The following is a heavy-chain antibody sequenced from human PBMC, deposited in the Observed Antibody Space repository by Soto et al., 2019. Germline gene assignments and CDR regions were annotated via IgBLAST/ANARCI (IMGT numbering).Heavy chain of an antibody. D-gene: IGHD3-10*01. J-gene: IGHJ4*02. V-gene: IGHV2-5*02. CDR1: GFSLSTSGVG. Sequence: QITLKESGPTLVKPTQTLTLTCTFSGFSLSTSGVGVGWIRQPPGKALEWLALIYWDDDKRYSPSLKSRLTIPKDTSKNQVVLTMTNMDPVDTATYYCAHISRWFGDLTRQDFDYWGQGTLVTVSS. CDR3: AHISRWFGDLTRQDFDY. CDR2: IYWDDDK.